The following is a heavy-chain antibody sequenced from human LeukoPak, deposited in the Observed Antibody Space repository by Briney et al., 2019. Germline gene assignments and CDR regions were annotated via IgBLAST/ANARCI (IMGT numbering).Heavy chain of an antibody. CDR1: GYTFTSYG. Sequence: ASVKVSCKASGYTFTSYGISWVRQAPGQGLEWMGRIIPILGIANYAQKFQGRVTITADKSTSTAYMELSSLRSEDTAVYYCARTHGYYDSSGYLGFDYWGQGTLVTVSS. V-gene: IGHV1-69*04. J-gene: IGHJ4*02. CDR2: IIPILGIA. CDR3: ARTHGYYDSSGYLGFDY. D-gene: IGHD3-22*01.